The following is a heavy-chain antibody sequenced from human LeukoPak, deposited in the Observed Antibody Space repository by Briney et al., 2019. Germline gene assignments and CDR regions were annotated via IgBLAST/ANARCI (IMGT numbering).Heavy chain of an antibody. J-gene: IGHJ4*02. CDR1: GVSFSRYY. Sequence: SETLSLTCTVSGVSFSRYYWSWVRQSPGKGLEYVGYVYYSATTNYNPSLKSRFTISLDTSKNKFSLNLNSVTAADTAVYYCARGLDVFDYWGQGTLVTVSS. CDR2: VYYSATT. CDR3: ARGLDVFDY. D-gene: IGHD3-16*01. V-gene: IGHV4-59*01.